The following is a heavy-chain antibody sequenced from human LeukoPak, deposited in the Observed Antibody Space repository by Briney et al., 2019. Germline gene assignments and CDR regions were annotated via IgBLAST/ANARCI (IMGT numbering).Heavy chain of an antibody. Sequence: QPGGSLRLSCAAPGFTFSSYWMSWVRQAPGKGLEWVANIKQDGSEKYYVDSVKGRFTISRDNAKNSLYLQMNSLRAEDTAVYYCARGNFDSSSWYRTYDYWGQGTLVTVSS. V-gene: IGHV3-7*01. J-gene: IGHJ4*02. CDR2: IKQDGSEK. CDR1: GFTFSSYW. CDR3: ARGNFDSSSWYRTYDY. D-gene: IGHD6-13*01.